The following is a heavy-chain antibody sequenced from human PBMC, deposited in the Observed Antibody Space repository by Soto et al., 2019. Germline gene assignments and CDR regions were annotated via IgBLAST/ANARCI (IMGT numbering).Heavy chain of an antibody. CDR3: VKLRLELLYLDS. V-gene: IGHV3-23*01. J-gene: IGHJ4*02. CDR1: GFTFNRYG. CDR2: ISGSGDST. Sequence: GGSLRLSCAASGFTFNRYGMSWVRQAPGKGLEWVSAISGSGDSTYYADSVKGRFTISRDSSNNTLYLQMNNMRADDTALYFCVKLRLELLYLDSWGLGALVTVSS. D-gene: IGHD1-7*01.